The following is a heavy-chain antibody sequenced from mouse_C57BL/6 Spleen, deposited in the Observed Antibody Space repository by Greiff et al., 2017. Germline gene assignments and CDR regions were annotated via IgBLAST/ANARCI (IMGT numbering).Heavy chain of an antibody. CDR1: GFTFSSYG. Sequence: VQLKESGGDLVKPGGSLKLSCAASGFTFSSYGMSWVRQTPDKRLEWVATISSGGSYTYYPDSVKGRFTISRDNAKNTLYLQMSSLKSEDTAMYYCANDYPSYWGQGTLVTVSA. CDR3: ANDYPSY. D-gene: IGHD2-4*01. CDR2: ISSGGSYT. J-gene: IGHJ3*01. V-gene: IGHV5-6*01.